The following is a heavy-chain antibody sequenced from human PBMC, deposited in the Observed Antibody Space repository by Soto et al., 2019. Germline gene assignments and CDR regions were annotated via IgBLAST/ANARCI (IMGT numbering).Heavy chain of an antibody. J-gene: IGHJ3*02. CDR2: IYHSGST. Sequence: TLSLICAVSVGSISSGGYSWSWIRQPPGKGLEWIGYIYHSGSTYYNPSLKSRVTISVDRSKNQFSLKLSSVTAADTAVYYCATRRRDGLDAFDIWGQGTMVT. CDR1: VGSISSGGYS. V-gene: IGHV4-30-2*01. CDR3: ATRRRDGLDAFDI.